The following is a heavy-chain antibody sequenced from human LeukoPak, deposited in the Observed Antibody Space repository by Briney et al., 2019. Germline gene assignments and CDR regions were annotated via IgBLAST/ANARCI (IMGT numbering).Heavy chain of an antibody. CDR3: ARVSGDILTGYHIGY. CDR1: GGTFSSYA. J-gene: IGHJ4*02. CDR2: MNPNSGNT. Sequence: ASVKVSCKASGGTFSSYAINWVRQATGQGLEWMGWMNPNSGNTGYAQKFQGRVTITRNTSISTAYMELSSLRSEDTAVYYCARVSGDILTGYHIGYWGQGTLVTVSS. D-gene: IGHD3-9*01. V-gene: IGHV1-8*03.